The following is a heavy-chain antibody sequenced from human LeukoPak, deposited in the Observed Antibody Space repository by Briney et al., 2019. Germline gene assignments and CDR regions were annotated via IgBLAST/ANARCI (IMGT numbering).Heavy chain of an antibody. V-gene: IGHV3-21*01. CDR2: ISTGGTYI. CDR3: TKSRSSWSDDTFDI. Sequence: GGSLRLSCAASGFTFSGYGMFWVRQAPGKGLEWISSISTGGTYIYYADSVKGRFTISRDNAENSLYLQMNSLRAEDTAVYYCTKSRSSWSDDTFDIWGQGTMVTVSS. D-gene: IGHD6-13*01. J-gene: IGHJ3*02. CDR1: GFTFSGYG.